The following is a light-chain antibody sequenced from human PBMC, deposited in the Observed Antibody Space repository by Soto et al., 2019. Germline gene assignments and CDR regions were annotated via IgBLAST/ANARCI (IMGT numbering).Light chain of an antibody. V-gene: IGKV3-15*01. CDR3: QHYNNWSPWT. CDR2: GAS. Sequence: IVMTQSPVTLSVSPGERATLSCRASQSVSSNLAWYQQKPGQAPRLLIYGASTRATGIPARFSGSGSGTEFTLTISSLQSEDFAVYYCQHYNNWSPWTFGQGSKVEIK. CDR1: QSVSSN. J-gene: IGKJ1*01.